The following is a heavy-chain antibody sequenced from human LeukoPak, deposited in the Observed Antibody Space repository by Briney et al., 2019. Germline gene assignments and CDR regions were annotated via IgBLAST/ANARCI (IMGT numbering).Heavy chain of an antibody. CDR1: GYTFITYK. CDR3: ARFWAKDTAMSH. J-gene: IGHJ4*02. V-gene: IGHV1-46*01. Sequence: ASVKVSCKASGYTFITYKMHWVRQAPGQGLEWVGIINPSDGDRRNAQKFQGRVTITADESTSTAYMELSSLRSEDTAVYYCARFWAKDTAMSHWGQGTLVTVSS. D-gene: IGHD5-18*01. CDR2: INPSDGDR.